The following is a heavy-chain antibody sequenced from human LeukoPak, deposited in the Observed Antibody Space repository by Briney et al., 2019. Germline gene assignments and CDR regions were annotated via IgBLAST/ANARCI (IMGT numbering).Heavy chain of an antibody. J-gene: IGHJ4*02. Sequence: GGSLRLSCAASGFTFSSYAMHWVRQAPGKGLEWVAVISYDGSNKYYADPVKGRFTISRDNSKNTLYLQMNSLRAEDTAVYYCARDPSYSGSYYGVDYWGQGTLVTVSS. CDR2: ISYDGSNK. CDR1: GFTFSSYA. CDR3: ARDPSYSGSYYGVDY. V-gene: IGHV3-30-3*01. D-gene: IGHD1-26*01.